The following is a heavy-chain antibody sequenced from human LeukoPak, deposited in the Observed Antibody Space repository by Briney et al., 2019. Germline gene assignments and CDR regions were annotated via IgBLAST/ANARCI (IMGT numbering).Heavy chain of an antibody. Sequence: PGGSLRLSCAASGFTFSSYAISWVRQAPGKGLEWVSAISGSGGSTYYADSVKGRFTISRDNSKNTLYLQMNSLRAEDTAVYYCAKYIQLWLRPPYYFDYWGQGTLVTVSS. CDR2: ISGSGGST. CDR1: GFTFSSYA. D-gene: IGHD5-18*01. CDR3: AKYIQLWLRPPYYFDY. J-gene: IGHJ4*02. V-gene: IGHV3-23*01.